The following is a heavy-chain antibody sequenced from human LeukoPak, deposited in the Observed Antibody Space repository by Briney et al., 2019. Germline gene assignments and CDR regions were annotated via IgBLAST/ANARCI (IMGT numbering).Heavy chain of an antibody. CDR1: GGSISSYY. D-gene: IGHD3-16*02. J-gene: IGHJ4*02. CDR2: IYYSGST. V-gene: IGHV4-59*01. CDR3: ARVIDDYVWGSYRSPYYFDY. Sequence: SETLSLTCTVSGGSISSYYWSWIRQPPGKGLEWIGYIYYSGSTNYNPSLKSRVTISEDTSKNQFSLKLSSVTAADTAVYYCARVIDDYVWGSYRSPYYFDYWGQGTLVTVSS.